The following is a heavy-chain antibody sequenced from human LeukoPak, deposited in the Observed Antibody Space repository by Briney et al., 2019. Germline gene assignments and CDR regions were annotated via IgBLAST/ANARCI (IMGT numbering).Heavy chain of an antibody. V-gene: IGHV4-59*01. Sequence: SETLSLTCTVSGGSISSYYWSWIRQPPGKGLEWIGYIYYSGSTNYNPALKSRVTISVDTSKNQFSLKLSSVTAADTAVYYCASGHYDILTGYQGYFDYWGQGTLVTVSS. J-gene: IGHJ4*02. D-gene: IGHD3-9*01. CDR3: ASGHYDILTGYQGYFDY. CDR2: IYYSGST. CDR1: GGSISSYY.